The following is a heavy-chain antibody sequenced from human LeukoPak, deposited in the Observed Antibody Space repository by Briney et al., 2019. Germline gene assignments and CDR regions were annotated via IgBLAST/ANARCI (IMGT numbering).Heavy chain of an antibody. J-gene: IGHJ5*02. CDR1: GYTFTDYW. CDR2: ILPDDSDT. Sequence: GESLKISCKASGYTFTDYWIGWVRQMPGKGLEWMGIILPDDSDTRYGPSFQGQVTISADKSTSTAYLQWTSLRASDTALYYCARRSYYGPGTPDWFDTWGQGTLVTVSS. V-gene: IGHV5-51*01. D-gene: IGHD3-10*01. CDR3: ARRSYYGPGTPDWFDT.